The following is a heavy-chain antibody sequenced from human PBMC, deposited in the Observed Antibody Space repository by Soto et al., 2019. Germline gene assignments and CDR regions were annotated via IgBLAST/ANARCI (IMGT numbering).Heavy chain of an antibody. D-gene: IGHD2-2*02. J-gene: IGHJ6*02. Sequence: GGSLRLSCAASGFTFSSYAMHWVRQAPGKGLEWVAVISYDGSNKYYADSVKGRFTISRDNSKNTLYLQMNSLRAEDTAVYYCARAKKLQIVVVPAAIPGNGMDVWGQGTTVTVS. CDR2: ISYDGSNK. CDR1: GFTFSSYA. CDR3: ARAKKLQIVVVPAAIPGNGMDV. V-gene: IGHV3-30-3*01.